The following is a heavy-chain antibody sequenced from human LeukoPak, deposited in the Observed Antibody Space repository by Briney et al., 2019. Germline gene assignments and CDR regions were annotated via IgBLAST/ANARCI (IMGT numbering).Heavy chain of an antibody. CDR2: ISAYNGNT. CDR1: GYTFTSYG. J-gene: IGHJ4*02. V-gene: IGHV1-18*01. Sequence: ASVKVSCKASGYTFTSYGISWVRQAPGQGLEWMGWISAYNGNTNFAQKLQGRVTMTTDTSTSTAYMELRSLTSDDTAVYYCARDPGVTTGTYYFDSWGQGSLVTVSS. CDR3: ARDPGVTTGTYYFDS. D-gene: IGHD1-1*01.